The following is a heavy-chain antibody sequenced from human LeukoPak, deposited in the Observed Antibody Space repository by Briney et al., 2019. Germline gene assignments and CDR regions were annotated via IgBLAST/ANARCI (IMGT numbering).Heavy chain of an antibody. Sequence: GGSLRPPFAAFGFPFDDFAIHWVRKAPGKGLGGVCLFSWDGGSSNYADSVKGRFTISRDNSKNSVYLQMNSLTTEDTALYYCTTGGGPVTTSEEYFKHWGQGSPVTVSS. D-gene: IGHD4-17*01. CDR1: GFPFDDFA. CDR2: FSWDGGSS. CDR3: TTGGGPVTTSEEYFKH. J-gene: IGHJ1*01. V-gene: IGHV3-43D*03.